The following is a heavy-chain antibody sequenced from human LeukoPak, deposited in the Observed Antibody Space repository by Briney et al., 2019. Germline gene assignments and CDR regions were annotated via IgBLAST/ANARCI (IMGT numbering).Heavy chain of an antibody. J-gene: IGHJ6*03. CDR1: GFTFSRYA. D-gene: IGHD2-15*01. CDR3: ARVLRYCSGGNCYSGGLGYMDV. V-gene: IGHV3-23*01. CDR2: ISASGGST. Sequence: GGSLRLSCAASGFTFSRYAMTWVRQSPGKGLEWVSAISASGGSTYYADSRKGRFTISRDNSKNTLHLQMNGLRAEDTAVYYCARVLRYCSGGNCYSGGLGYMDVWGKGTTVTISS.